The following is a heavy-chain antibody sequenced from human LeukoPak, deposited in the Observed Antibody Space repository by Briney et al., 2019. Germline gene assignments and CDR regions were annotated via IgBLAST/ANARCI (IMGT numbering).Heavy chain of an antibody. CDR1: GFTFSSYS. Sequence: GGSLRLSCAASGFTFSSYSMNWVRQAPGKGLEWVSSISSSSSYIYYADSVKGRFTISRDNAKNSLYLQMNSLRAEDTAVYYCARGKQWLTIFDYWGQGNLVTVSS. CDR2: ISSSSSYI. D-gene: IGHD6-19*01. V-gene: IGHV3-21*01. CDR3: ARGKQWLTIFDY. J-gene: IGHJ4*02.